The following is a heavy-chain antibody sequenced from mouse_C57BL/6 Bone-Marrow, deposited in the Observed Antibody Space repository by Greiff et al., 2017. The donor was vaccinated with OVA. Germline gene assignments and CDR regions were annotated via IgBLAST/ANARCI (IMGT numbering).Heavy chain of an antibody. CDR1: GYTFTDYY. Sequence: EVQLQQSGPELVKPGASVKLSCKASGYTFTDYYMNWVKQSPGKSLEWIGDINPNNGGTSYNQKFKGKATLTVDKSSSTAYMELRSLTSEDSAVYYCARGGNSWDFDVWGTGTTVTVSS. CDR3: ARGGNSWDFDV. V-gene: IGHV1-26*01. CDR2: INPNNGGT. D-gene: IGHD2-1*01. J-gene: IGHJ1*03.